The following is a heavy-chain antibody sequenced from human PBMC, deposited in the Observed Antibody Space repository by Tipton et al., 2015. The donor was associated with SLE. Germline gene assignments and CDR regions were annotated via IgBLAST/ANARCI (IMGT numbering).Heavy chain of an antibody. J-gene: IGHJ2*01. CDR1: GGSISSGDYY. V-gene: IGHV4-30-4*01. CDR2: IDYSGST. CDR3: ARDELTAGYFDL. D-gene: IGHD7-27*01. Sequence: TLSLTCTVSGGSISSGDYYWSWIRQPPGKGLEWIGYIDYSGSTYYNPSLKSRVTISVDTSKNQFSLKLSSVTAADTAVYYCARDELTAGYFDLWGRGTLVTVSS.